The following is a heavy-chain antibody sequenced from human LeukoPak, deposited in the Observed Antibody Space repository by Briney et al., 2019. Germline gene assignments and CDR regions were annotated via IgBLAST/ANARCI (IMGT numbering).Heavy chain of an antibody. D-gene: IGHD6-13*01. CDR2: INPNSGGT. CDR1: GYTFTGYY. V-gene: IGHV1-2*02. Sequence: ASVKVSCKASGYTFTGYYMHWVRQAPGQGLEWMGWINPNSGGTNYAQKFQGRVTMTRDTSISTAYMELSRLRSDDTAVYYCARGAAGIAAAGLQNWFDPWGQGTLVTVSS. J-gene: IGHJ5*02. CDR3: ARGAAGIAAAGLQNWFDP.